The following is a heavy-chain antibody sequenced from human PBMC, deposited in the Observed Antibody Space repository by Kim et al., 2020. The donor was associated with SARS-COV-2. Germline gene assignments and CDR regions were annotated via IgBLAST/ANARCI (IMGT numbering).Heavy chain of an antibody. CDR3: ARLEVRYSYVGGMDV. CDR1: GYSFTSYW. V-gene: IGHV5-51*01. J-gene: IGHJ6*02. Sequence: GESLKISCKGSGYSFTSYWIGWVRQMPGKGLEWMGIIYPGDSDTRYSPSFQGQVTISADKSISTAYLQWSSLKASDTAMYYCARLEVRYSYVGGMDVWGQGTTVTVSS. D-gene: IGHD5-18*01. CDR2: IYPGDSDT.